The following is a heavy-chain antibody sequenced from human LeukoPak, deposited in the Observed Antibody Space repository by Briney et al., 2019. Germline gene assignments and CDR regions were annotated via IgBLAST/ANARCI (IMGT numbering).Heavy chain of an antibody. V-gene: IGHV3-74*01. CDR3: GYQLLPN. D-gene: IGHD2-2*01. J-gene: IGHJ4*02. CDR2: INPGGSRT. CDR1: GFTFSTYW. Sequence: PGGSLRLSCAASGFTFSTYWLHWVRQAPGKGLVWVSHINPGGSRTTYADSVEGRFTISRDNTKNTLYLQMNSLRVEDTAVYYCGYQLLPNWGQGNLVTVSS.